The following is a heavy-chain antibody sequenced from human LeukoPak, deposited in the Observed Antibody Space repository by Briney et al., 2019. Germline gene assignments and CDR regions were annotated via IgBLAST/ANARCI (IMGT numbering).Heavy chain of an antibody. J-gene: IGHJ4*02. CDR3: ARMMASIPRGVPDY. CDR1: GFTFSSYW. Sequence: GGSLRLSCASSGFTFSSYWMTWVRQAPGKGLEWVANLKQDGSEKYYVDSVKGRFTISRDSAKSSLYLQMDSLRAEDTAVYYCARMMASIPRGVPDYWGQGTLVTVSS. D-gene: IGHD5-24*01. CDR2: LKQDGSEK. V-gene: IGHV3-7*01.